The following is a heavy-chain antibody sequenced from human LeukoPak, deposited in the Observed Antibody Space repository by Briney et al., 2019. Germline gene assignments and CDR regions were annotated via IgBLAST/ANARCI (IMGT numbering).Heavy chain of an antibody. D-gene: IGHD3-3*01. CDR2: ISSSSSYI. J-gene: IGHJ6*02. CDR3: ARDPTLYDFWSGSYYYYYYYGMDV. V-gene: IGHV3-21*01. CDR1: GFTFSSYS. Sequence: GGSLRLSCAASGFTFSSYSMNWVRQAPGKGLEWVSSISSSSSYIYYADSVKGRFTISRDNAKNPLYLQMNSLRAEDTAVYYCARDPTLYDFWSGSYYYYYYYGMDVWGQGTTVTVSS.